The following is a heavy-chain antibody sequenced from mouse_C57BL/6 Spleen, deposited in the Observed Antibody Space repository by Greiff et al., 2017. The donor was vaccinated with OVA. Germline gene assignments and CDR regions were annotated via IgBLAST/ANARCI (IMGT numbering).Heavy chain of an antibody. CDR3: TGYGLYAMDY. CDR2: IRLKSDNYAT. D-gene: IGHD1-1*02. V-gene: IGHV6-3*01. CDR1: GFTFSNYW. Sequence: EVKVVESGGGLVQPGGSMKLSCVASGFTFSNYWMNWVRQSPEKGLEWVAQIRLKSDNYATHYAESVKGRFTISRDDSKSSVYLQMNNLRAEDTGIYYCTGYGLYAMDYWGQGTSVTVSS. J-gene: IGHJ4*01.